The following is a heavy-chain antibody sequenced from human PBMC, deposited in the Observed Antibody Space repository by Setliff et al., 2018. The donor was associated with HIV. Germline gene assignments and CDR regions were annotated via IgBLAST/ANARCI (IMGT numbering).Heavy chain of an antibody. Sequence: PSETLSLTCTVSGGSISSGDYYWSWIRQPPGKGLEWIGYIYYSGSTYYNPSLKSRVTISVDTSKNQFSLKLTSVTSADTALYYCARESQQYYDILTGFNYYYGMDVWGRGSAGHRLL. D-gene: IGHD3-9*01. J-gene: IGHJ6*02. V-gene: IGHV4-30-4*02. CDR1: GGSISSGDYY. CDR2: IYYSGST. CDR3: ARESQQYYDILTGFNYYYGMDV.